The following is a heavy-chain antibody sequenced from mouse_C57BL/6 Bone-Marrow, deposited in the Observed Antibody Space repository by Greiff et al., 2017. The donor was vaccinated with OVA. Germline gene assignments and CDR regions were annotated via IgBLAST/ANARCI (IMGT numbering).Heavy chain of an antibody. V-gene: IGHV5-17*01. CDR1: GFTFSDYG. Sequence: DVKLVESGGGLVKPGGSLKLSCAASGFTFSDYGMHWVRQAPEKGLEWVAYISSGSSTIYYADTVKGRFTISRDNAKNTLFLQMTSLRSEDTAMYYCARPEVRWYFDVWGTGTTVTVSS. CDR2: ISSGSSTI. CDR3: ARPEVRWYFDV. J-gene: IGHJ1*03.